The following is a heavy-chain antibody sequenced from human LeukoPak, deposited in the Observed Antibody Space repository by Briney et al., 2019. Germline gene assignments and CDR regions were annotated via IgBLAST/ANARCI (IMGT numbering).Heavy chain of an antibody. CDR1: GGSISSYY. D-gene: IGHD5-12*01. CDR2: MYYTGST. J-gene: IGHJ4*02. Sequence: SETLSLTCTVSGGSISSYYWSWIRQPPGKGLEWIGNMYYTGSTYYNPSLKSRVTISVDTSKNQYSLKLSSVTAADTAVYYCARRQIVTTIIDYWGQGTLVTVSS. V-gene: IGHV4-59*04. CDR3: ARRQIVTTIIDY.